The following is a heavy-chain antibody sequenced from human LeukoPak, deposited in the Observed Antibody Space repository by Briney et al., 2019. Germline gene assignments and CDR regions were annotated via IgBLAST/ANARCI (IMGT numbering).Heavy chain of an antibody. CDR2: ISAYNGNT. CDR3: ARDLGSIAARGWFDP. Sequence: ASVKVSCKASGYTFTSYGISWVRQAPGQGLEWMGWISAYNGNTNYAQKLQGRVTMTTDTSTSTAYMELRSLRSDDTAVYYCARDLGSIAARGWFDPWGQGTLVTVSS. V-gene: IGHV1-18*01. CDR1: GYTFTSYG. J-gene: IGHJ5*02. D-gene: IGHD6-6*01.